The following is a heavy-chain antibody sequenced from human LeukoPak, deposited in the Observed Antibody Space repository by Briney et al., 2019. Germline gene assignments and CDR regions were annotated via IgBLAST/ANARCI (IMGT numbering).Heavy chain of an antibody. D-gene: IGHD6-25*01. CDR3: AKDTAPPKAGFDP. V-gene: IGHV3-30*02. CDR1: GFTFSSYG. J-gene: IGHJ5*02. Sequence: GGSLRLSCAASGFTFSSYGMHWVRQAPGKGLEWVAFIRYDGSNKYYADSVKGRFTISRDNSKNTLYLQMNSLRAEDTAVYYCAKDTAPPKAGFDPWGQGTLVTVSS. CDR2: IRYDGSNK.